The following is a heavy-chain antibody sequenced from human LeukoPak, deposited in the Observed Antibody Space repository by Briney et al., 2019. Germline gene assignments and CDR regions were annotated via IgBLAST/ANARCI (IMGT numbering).Heavy chain of an antibody. CDR2: IKSDGSST. CDR1: GFTFSRYW. V-gene: IGHV3-74*01. J-gene: IGHJ5*02. Sequence: GGSLRLSCAASGFTFSRYWMHWVRQAPGKGLVWVSRIKSDGSSTSYADSVRGRFTISRDNAKNTLYLQMNSLRADDTAVYYCARSDWFDPWGQGTLVTVSS. CDR3: ARSDWFDP.